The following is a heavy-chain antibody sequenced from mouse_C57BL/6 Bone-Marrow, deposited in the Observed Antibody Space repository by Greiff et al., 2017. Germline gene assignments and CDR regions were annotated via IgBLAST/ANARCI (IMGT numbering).Heavy chain of an antibody. V-gene: IGHV3-6*01. CDR1: GYSITSGYY. CDR3: VCVCGGWLSFDY. D-gene: IGHD2-3*01. CDR2: ISYDGSN. J-gene: IGHJ2*01. Sequence: DVKLQESGPGLVKPSQSLSLTCSVTGYSITSGYYWNWIRQFPGNKLEWMGYISYDGSNNYNPSLKNRISITRDTSKNQFFLKLNSVTTEDTATYYCVCVCGGWLSFDYWGQGTTLTVSS.